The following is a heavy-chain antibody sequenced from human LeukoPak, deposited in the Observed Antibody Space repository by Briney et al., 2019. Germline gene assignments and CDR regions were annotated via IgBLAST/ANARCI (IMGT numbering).Heavy chain of an antibody. CDR3: ARRAGAYSHPYDY. CDR2: IYSDNT. J-gene: IGHJ4*02. CDR1: GFTFSSYS. D-gene: IGHD4/OR15-4a*01. V-gene: IGHV3-53*01. Sequence: PGGSLRLSCAASGFTFSSYSMNWVRQAPGRGLEWVSFIYSDNTDYSDSVKGRFTISRDNSKNTLYLQMNSLRAEDTAVYYCARRAGAYSHPYDYWGQGTLVTVSS.